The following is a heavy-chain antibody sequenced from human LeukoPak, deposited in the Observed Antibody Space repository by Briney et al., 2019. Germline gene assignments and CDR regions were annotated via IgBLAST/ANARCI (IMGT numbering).Heavy chain of an antibody. Sequence: SETLSLTCTVSGGSISSSSYYWGWIRQPPGKGLEWIGSIYYSGSTYYNPSLKSRITISVDTSKNQFSLKLSSVTAADTAVYYCARQRFHTADFDYWGQGTLVTDSS. D-gene: IGHD3-3*01. V-gene: IGHV4-39*01. CDR1: GGSISSSSYY. CDR2: IYYSGST. J-gene: IGHJ4*02. CDR3: ARQRFHTADFDY.